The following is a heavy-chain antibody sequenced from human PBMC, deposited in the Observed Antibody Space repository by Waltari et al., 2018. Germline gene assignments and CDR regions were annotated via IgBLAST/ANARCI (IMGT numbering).Heavy chain of an antibody. CDR3: ARRRSGYYSIFDY. V-gene: IGHV3-49*04. D-gene: IGHD3-22*01. CDR1: GFRFGDSA. J-gene: IGHJ4*02. Sequence: EVQLVESGGGLVQPGRSLRLSCTTSGFRFGDSAMSWVRQAPGKGLEWVGFIGSKGYGWTTEYGASVQVRFTISRDDSRSIAYLQMNSLTTEDTAIYYCARRRSGYYSIFDYWGQGILVTVSS. CDR2: IGSKGYGWTT.